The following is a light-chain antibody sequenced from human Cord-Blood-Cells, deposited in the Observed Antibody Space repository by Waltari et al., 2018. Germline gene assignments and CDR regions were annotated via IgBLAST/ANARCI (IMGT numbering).Light chain of an antibody. J-gene: IGKJ4*01. CDR1: QRISSA. CDR3: QQFNSYPLT. V-gene: IGKV1-13*02. Sequence: IQLTQSPSSLSASVGDRVTITCRESQRISSALAWYQQKPGKAPKLLIYDASSLESGVPSRFSGSGSGTDFTLTISSLQPEDFATYYCQQFNSYPLTFGEGPRWRSN. CDR2: DAS.